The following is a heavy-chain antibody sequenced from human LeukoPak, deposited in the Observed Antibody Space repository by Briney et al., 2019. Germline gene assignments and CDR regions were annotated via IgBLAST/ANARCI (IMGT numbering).Heavy chain of an antibody. V-gene: IGHV1-69*06. CDR1: GGTFSSYA. D-gene: IGHD3-10*01. CDR3: ARDRRGYYGTFYMDV. Sequence: ASVKVSCKASGGTFSSYAISWVRQAPGQGLEWMGGIIPIFGTANYAQKFQGRVTITADKSTSTAYMELSSLRSEDTAVYYCARDRRGYYGTFYMDVWGKGTTVTISS. CDR2: IIPIFGTA. J-gene: IGHJ6*03.